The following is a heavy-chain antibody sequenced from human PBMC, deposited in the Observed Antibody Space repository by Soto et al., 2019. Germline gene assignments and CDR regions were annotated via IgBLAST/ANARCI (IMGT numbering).Heavy chain of an antibody. Sequence: QVQLVQSGAEGKKPGPSVKVSCKTSGYTFTSYHISWVRQAPGQGLEWMGWISAYNTNTNYAQKFQGRVTMTTDTLTSTAYMELRSLRSDDTAVYYCARDTPPTDYWGQGTLVTVSS. CDR1: GYTFTSYH. J-gene: IGHJ4*02. V-gene: IGHV1-18*01. CDR2: ISAYNTNT. CDR3: ARDTPPTDY.